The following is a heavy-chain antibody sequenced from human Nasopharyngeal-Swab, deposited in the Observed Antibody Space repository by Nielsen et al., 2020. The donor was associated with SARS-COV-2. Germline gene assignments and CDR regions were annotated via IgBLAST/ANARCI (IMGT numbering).Heavy chain of an antibody. V-gene: IGHV4-34*01. CDR2: IYHSGST. D-gene: IGHD2-15*01. J-gene: IGHJ5*02. Sequence: WIRQPPGKGLEWIGEIYHSGSTNYNPSLKSRVTISVDTSKNQFSLKLSSVTAADTAVYYCARGFRTPIVVVVAACCPAPGGHWFDPWGQGTLVTVSS. CDR3: ARGFRTPIVVVVAACCPAPGGHWFDP.